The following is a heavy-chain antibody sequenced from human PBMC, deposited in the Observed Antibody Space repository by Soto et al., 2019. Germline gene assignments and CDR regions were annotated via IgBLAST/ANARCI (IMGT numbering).Heavy chain of an antibody. Sequence: GGSLRLSCAASGFTFSSYGMHWVRQAPGKGLEWVAVISYDGSNKYYADPVKGRFTISRDNSKNTLYLQMNSLRAGDTAVYYCAKVHSSADCSGGSCYMGAFDIWGQGTMVTVS. CDR2: ISYDGSNK. V-gene: IGHV3-30*18. CDR1: GFTFSSYG. J-gene: IGHJ3*02. D-gene: IGHD2-15*01. CDR3: AKVHSSADCSGGSCYMGAFDI.